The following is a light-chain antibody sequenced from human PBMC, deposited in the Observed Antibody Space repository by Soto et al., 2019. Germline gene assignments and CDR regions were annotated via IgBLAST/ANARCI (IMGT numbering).Light chain of an antibody. V-gene: IGKV3-20*01. J-gene: IGKJ1*01. Sequence: EIVLTQSPGSLSLSTGETVTLSCRASQTVGRNYFAWYQQKPGQAPRLLIYGASTRATGIPDRFSGRGFETYFTLTIGGVEPENFAMYYCQQYASSPRTFGQGTKV. CDR2: GAS. CDR3: QQYASSPRT. CDR1: QTVGRNY.